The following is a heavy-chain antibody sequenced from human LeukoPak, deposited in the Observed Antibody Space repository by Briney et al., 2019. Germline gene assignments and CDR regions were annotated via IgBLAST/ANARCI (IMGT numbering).Heavy chain of an antibody. D-gene: IGHD6-6*01. J-gene: IGHJ4*02. CDR3: AKPRYSSSDSLVGSLDY. Sequence: PGGSLRLSCAASGFTFSDYYMSWIRQAPGKGLEWVSAISGSGGSTYYADSVKGRFTISRDNSKNTLYLQMNSLRAEDTAVYYCAKPRYSSSDSLVGSLDYWGQGTLVTVSS. CDR1: GFTFSDYY. V-gene: IGHV3-23*01. CDR2: ISGSGGST.